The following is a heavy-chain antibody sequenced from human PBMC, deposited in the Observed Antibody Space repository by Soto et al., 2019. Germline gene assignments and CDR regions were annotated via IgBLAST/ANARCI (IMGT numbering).Heavy chain of an antibody. CDR1: GFTFSSYA. CDR3: AKVSPDYDILTGYYNPGPYYFDY. J-gene: IGHJ4*02. Sequence: GGSLRLSCAASGFTFSSYAMSWVRQAPGKGLEWVSAISGSGGSTYYADSVKGRFTISRDNSKNTLYLQMNSLRAEDTVVYYCAKVSPDYDILTGYYNPGPYYFDYWGQGTLVTVSS. V-gene: IGHV3-23*01. D-gene: IGHD3-9*01. CDR2: ISGSGGST.